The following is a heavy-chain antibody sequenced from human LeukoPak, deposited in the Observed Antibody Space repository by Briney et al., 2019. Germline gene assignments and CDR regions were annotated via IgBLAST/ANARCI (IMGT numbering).Heavy chain of an antibody. D-gene: IGHD1-1*01. Sequence: PGGTLRLSCAASVFTDSSNYMNWVRQATGKGLEWVSTISDGSRDTHYAGSVKGRFTISRDDSQNIVYLQMDSLRAEDTALYHATTRIRNHFDYWGQGTQVTVSS. CDR3: TTRIRNHFDY. CDR2: ISDGSRDT. CDR1: VFTDSSNY. V-gene: IGHV3-53*01. J-gene: IGHJ4*02.